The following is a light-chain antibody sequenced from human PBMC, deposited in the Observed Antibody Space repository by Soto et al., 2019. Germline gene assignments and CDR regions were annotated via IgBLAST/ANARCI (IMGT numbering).Light chain of an antibody. Sequence: QMTPSSSSLAGSVRERIHITFRASQSLSNYLNWYPQKPGKAPKLLMYAASSLQSGVPSRFGGSGSGTDFTLTISSLQPEDFATYYCQQSYSTPRTFGQGTKVEIK. CDR2: AAS. CDR3: QQSYSTPRT. V-gene: IGKV1-39*01. CDR1: QSLSNY. J-gene: IGKJ1*01.